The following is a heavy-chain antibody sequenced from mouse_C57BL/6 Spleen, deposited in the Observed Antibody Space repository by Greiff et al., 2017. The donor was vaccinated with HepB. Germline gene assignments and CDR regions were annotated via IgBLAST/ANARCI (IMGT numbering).Heavy chain of an antibody. Sequence: VQLQQSGPELVKPGASVKISCKASGYTFTDYYMNWVKQSHGKSLEWIGDINPNNGGTSYNQKFKGKATLTVDKSSSTAYMELRSLTSEDSAVYYCAGRDYDGSSGDFDYWGQGTTLTVSS. J-gene: IGHJ2*01. CDR1: GYTFTDYY. CDR3: AGRDYDGSSGDFDY. V-gene: IGHV1-26*01. D-gene: IGHD1-1*01. CDR2: INPNNGGT.